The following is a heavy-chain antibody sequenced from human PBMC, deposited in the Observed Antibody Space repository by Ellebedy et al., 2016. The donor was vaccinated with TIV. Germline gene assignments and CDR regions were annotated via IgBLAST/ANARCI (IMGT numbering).Heavy chain of an antibody. D-gene: IGHD2-8*02. Sequence: MPSETLSLTCTVSGGSITGYYWSWIRQPPGKGLEWIGYIHYSGSTHYNPSLKSRVTISLDTSKNQSSLKLTSVTAADSAVYYCARDPLWSKGPQGFDPWGQGTLVTVSS. J-gene: IGHJ5*02. V-gene: IGHV4-59*01. CDR2: IHYSGST. CDR3: ARDPLWSKGPQGFDP. CDR1: GGSITGYY.